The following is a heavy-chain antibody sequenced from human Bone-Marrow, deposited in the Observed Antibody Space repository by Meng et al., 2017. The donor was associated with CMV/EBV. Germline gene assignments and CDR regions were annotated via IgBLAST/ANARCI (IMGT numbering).Heavy chain of an antibody. CDR1: GGSISSYY. Sequence: SEILSLTCTVSGGSISSYYWGWIRQPPGKGLEWIGSIYYSGSTYYNPSLKSRVTISVDTSKNQFSLKLSSVTAADTAVYYCARHGFQAYYHFWSGYYGYFDYWGQGTLVTVSS. J-gene: IGHJ4*02. V-gene: IGHV4-39*01. CDR3: ARHGFQAYYHFWSGYYGYFDY. D-gene: IGHD3-3*01. CDR2: IYYSGST.